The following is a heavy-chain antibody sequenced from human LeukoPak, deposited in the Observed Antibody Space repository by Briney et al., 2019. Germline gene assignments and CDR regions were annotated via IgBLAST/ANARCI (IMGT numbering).Heavy chain of an antibody. CDR1: GGTFSSYA. CDR2: IIPIFGTA. Sequence: GASVKVSCKASGGTFSSYAISWVRQAPGQGLEWMGGIIPIFGTANYAQKFQGRVTIIADKSTSTAYMELSSLRSEDTAVYYCARDQSGEWELLSGWWFDPWGQGTLVTVSS. J-gene: IGHJ5*02. V-gene: IGHV1-69*06. CDR3: ARDQSGEWELLSGWWFDP. D-gene: IGHD1-26*01.